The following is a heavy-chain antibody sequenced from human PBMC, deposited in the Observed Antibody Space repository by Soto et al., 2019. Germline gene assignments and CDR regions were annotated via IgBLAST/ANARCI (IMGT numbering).Heavy chain of an antibody. CDR1: GGSVNSGGYH. Sequence: TLSLTCXVSGGSVNSGGYHWSWIRQHPGTGLEWIGDIYYSGSTYYNPSLKSRVTISIETSTNHFSLHLSALTAADTADYYCARATIPSWNDYEIDAWGQGTTVTVSS. V-gene: IGHV4-31*03. D-gene: IGHD1-1*01. CDR2: IYYSGST. J-gene: IGHJ6*02. CDR3: ARATIPSWNDYEIDA.